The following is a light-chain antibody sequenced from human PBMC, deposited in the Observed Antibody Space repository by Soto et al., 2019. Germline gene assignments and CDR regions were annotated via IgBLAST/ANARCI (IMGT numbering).Light chain of an antibody. CDR1: QSVSSN. J-gene: IGKJ2*01. Sequence: EIVMTQSPATLSVSPGQRATLSCRASQSVSSNLGWYQQKPGQAPRLLIHGASTRATGIPARFSGSGSGTDFSLTISRLEPEDFAVYYCQARSSWPMYAFGQGTKVDSK. V-gene: IGKV3-15*01. CDR3: QARSSWPMYA. CDR2: GAS.